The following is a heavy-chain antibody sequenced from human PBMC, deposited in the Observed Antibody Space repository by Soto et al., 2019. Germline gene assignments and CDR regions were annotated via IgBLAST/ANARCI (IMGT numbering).Heavy chain of an antibody. V-gene: IGHV3-30-3*01. Sequence: QVQLVESGGGVVQPGRSLRLSCAASGFTFSSYAMHWVRQAPGKGLEWGAVISYDGSNKYYADSVKGRFTISRDNSKNTLYLQMNSLRAEDTAVYYCARAASGSYFYDYWGQGTLVTVSS. CDR1: GFTFSSYA. D-gene: IGHD1-26*01. CDR2: ISYDGSNK. J-gene: IGHJ4*02. CDR3: ARAASGSYFYDY.